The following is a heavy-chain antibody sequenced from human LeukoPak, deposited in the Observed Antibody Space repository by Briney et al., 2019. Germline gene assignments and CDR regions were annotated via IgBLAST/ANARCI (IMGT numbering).Heavy chain of an antibody. CDR1: GGSISSSSYY. V-gene: IGHV4-39*01. J-gene: IGHJ3*02. D-gene: IGHD3-10*01. Sequence: SETLSLTCTVSGGSISSSSYYWGWIRQPPGKGLEWIGSIYYSGSTYYNPSLKSRVTTAIDTSKKQFSLNLGAVTDADTAVYYCARHFRREVLIGSAFDIWGQGTMVTVSS. CDR3: ARHFRREVLIGSAFDI. CDR2: IYYSGST.